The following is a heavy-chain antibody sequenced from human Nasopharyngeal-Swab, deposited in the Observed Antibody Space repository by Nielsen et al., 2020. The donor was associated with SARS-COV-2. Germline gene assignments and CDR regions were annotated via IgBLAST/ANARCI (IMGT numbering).Heavy chain of an antibody. CDR3: AKDWRTGRSLGLFGMDV. CDR1: GLSIDEYA. D-gene: IGHD7-27*01. Sequence: SLKISCEGSGLSIDEYAMYWVRQAPGKGLEWVSGISRDRGSIDYVDSVKGRFTISRDNAKNSLYLQMNSLRPEDTALYYCAKDWRTGRSLGLFGMDVWGQGTTVIVSS. J-gene: IGHJ6*02. CDR2: ISRDRGSI. V-gene: IGHV3-9*01.